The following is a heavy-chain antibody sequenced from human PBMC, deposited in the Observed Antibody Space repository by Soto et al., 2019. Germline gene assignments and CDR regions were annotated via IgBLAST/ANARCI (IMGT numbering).Heavy chain of an antibody. D-gene: IGHD3-10*01. J-gene: IGHJ4*02. CDR1: GDTFTTYD. CDR3: ARGRASGSYYLLDY. V-gene: IGHV1-8*01. Sequence: ASVKVSCKASGDTFTTYDINWVRQATGHGLEWMGWINPNSGNIGYAQRFQGRVTMTRDTAIRTAYMEVSSLRSDDTAVYYCARGRASGSYYLLDYWGQGALVTVSS. CDR2: INPNSGNI.